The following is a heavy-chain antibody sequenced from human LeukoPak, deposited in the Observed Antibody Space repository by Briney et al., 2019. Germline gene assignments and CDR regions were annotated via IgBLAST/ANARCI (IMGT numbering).Heavy chain of an antibody. CDR2: ISGSGGST. Sequence: SGGSLRLSCAASGFTFSSYAMNWVRQAPGKGLEWVSAISGSGGSTYYADSVQGRFTISRDNSKNTLYLQMNSLRAEDTAVYYCAKELYYYDSSGYYYVIDYWGQGTLVAVSS. CDR3: AKELYYYDSSGYYYVIDY. CDR1: GFTFSSYA. J-gene: IGHJ4*02. D-gene: IGHD3-22*01. V-gene: IGHV3-23*01.